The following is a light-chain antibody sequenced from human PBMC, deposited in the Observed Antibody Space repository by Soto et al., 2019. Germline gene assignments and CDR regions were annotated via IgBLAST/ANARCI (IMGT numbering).Light chain of an antibody. CDR3: CSYAGSYTYV. CDR2: DVT. V-gene: IGLV2-11*01. CDR1: SGDVGGHNY. J-gene: IGLJ1*01. Sequence: QSALTQPRSVSGSPGQSVTISCTGTSGDVGGHNYVSWYQQHPGKAPQLMIYDVTKRPSGVPDRFSGSKSGSTASLTISGLQAEDEADYYCCSYAGSYTYVFGTGTKVTVL.